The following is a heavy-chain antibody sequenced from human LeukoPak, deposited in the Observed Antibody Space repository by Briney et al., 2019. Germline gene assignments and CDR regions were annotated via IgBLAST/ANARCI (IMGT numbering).Heavy chain of an antibody. J-gene: IGHJ4*02. V-gene: IGHV1-8*01. Sequence: GASVKVPCKVFGYTFTSHDINWVGQAPGQGLEWMGWLSTDSDETGYAQKFQGTVSMTRDNSIGTVYMELRGLKSDDTAVYYCARGGAAAETSGFDHWGRGTLVIVSA. CDR1: GYTFTSHD. D-gene: IGHD6-13*01. CDR3: ARGGAAAETSGFDH. CDR2: LSTDSDET.